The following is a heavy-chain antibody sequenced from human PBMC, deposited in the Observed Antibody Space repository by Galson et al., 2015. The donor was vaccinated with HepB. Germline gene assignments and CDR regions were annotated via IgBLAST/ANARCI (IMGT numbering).Heavy chain of an antibody. CDR1: GGSISSYY. CDR3: ARELRIAAAGMTTYNWFDP. D-gene: IGHD6-13*01. Sequence: ETLSLTCTVSGGSISSYYWSWIRQPPGKGLEWIGYIYYSGSTNYNPSLKSRVTISVDTSKNQFSLKLSSVTAADTAVYYCARELRIAAAGMTTYNWFDPWGQGTLVTVSS. CDR2: IYYSGST. J-gene: IGHJ5*02. V-gene: IGHV4-59*01.